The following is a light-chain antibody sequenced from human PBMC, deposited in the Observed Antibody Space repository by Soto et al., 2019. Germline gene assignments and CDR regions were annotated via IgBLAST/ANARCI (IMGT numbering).Light chain of an antibody. J-gene: IGKJ3*01. CDR2: AAS. Sequence: DIQMTQSPSSLSASVGDRVTITCRASQDINNYLAWYQQKPGKPPKLLIYAASTLQSGVPSRFSGGGSGTDFTLTINSLQPEDGATYYCQRYNTGPPVTFGPGTKV. CDR1: QDINNY. V-gene: IGKV1-27*01. CDR3: QRYNTGPPVT.